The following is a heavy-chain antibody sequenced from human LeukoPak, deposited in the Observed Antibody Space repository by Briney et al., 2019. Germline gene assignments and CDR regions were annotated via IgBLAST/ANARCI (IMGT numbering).Heavy chain of an antibody. V-gene: IGHV4-61*02. D-gene: IGHD3-22*01. J-gene: IGHJ4*02. CDR1: GGSISSGSYY. Sequence: SETLSFTCTVSGGSISSGSYYWSWIRQPAGKGLEWIGRIYTSGSTNYNPSLKSRVTISVDTSKNQFSLKLSSVTAADTAVYYCARDYYDSSGYYYFDYWGQGTLVTVSS. CDR3: ARDYYDSSGYYYFDY. CDR2: IYTSGST.